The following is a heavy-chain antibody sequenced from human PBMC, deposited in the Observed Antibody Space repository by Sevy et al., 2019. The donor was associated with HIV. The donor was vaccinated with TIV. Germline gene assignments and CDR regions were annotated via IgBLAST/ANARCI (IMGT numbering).Heavy chain of an antibody. J-gene: IGHJ4*02. V-gene: IGHV1-18*01. CDR3: ARSDRFYDSSGYCPSLDY. CDR1: GYSFTSYG. D-gene: IGHD3-22*01. Sequence: ASVKVSCKASGYSFTSYGISWVRQAPGQGLEWMGWISAFNRNAKYAQNFQGRVTMTTDTSTSTAYVELRGLRSDDTDVYHCARSDRFYDSSGYCPSLDYWGQGTLVTVSS. CDR2: ISAFNRNA.